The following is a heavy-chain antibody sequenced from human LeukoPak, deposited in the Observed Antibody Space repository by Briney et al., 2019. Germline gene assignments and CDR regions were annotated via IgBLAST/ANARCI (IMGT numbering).Heavy chain of an antibody. CDR1: GFTFSGYA. D-gene: IGHD6-19*01. CDR3: ARPGLAVAGTRWFDP. CDR2: LGSGGLGS. Sequence: PGGSLRLSCAASGFTFSGYAMSWVRQAPGESLEWVSALGSGGLGSHYADSVKGRFTISRDGSKNTLYLQMNSLRAEDTAVYFCARPGLAVAGTRWFDPWGPGTLVTVSS. V-gene: IGHV3-23*01. J-gene: IGHJ5*02.